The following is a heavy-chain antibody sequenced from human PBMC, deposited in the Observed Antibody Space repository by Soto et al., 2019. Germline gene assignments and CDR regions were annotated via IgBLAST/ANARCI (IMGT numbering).Heavy chain of an antibody. Sequence: QVQLQESGPGLVKPSETLSLTCTVSGGSVSSGNYYWSWIRQPPGKGLEWIGFSYYTGSTSYNPSLKSRVTISMDTSKNQFSLKLTSVTAADTAVYYCASALYCSGGSCSFDPWGQGTLVTVSS. V-gene: IGHV4-61*01. CDR3: ASALYCSGGSCSFDP. J-gene: IGHJ5*02. CDR2: SYYTGST. CDR1: GGSVSSGNYY. D-gene: IGHD2-15*01.